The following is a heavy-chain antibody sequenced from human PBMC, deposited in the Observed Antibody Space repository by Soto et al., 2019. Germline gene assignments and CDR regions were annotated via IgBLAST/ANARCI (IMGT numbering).Heavy chain of an antibody. CDR3: IGAVPAAMGDY. D-gene: IGHD2-2*01. V-gene: IGHV1-69*02. CDR2: IIPILGIA. Sequence: ASVKVSCKASGGTFSSYTISWGRQAPGQGLEWMGRIIPILGIANYAQKFQGRVTITADKSTSTAYMELSSLRSEDTAVYYGIGAVPAAMGDYWGQGTLVTVSS. J-gene: IGHJ4*02. CDR1: GGTFSSYT.